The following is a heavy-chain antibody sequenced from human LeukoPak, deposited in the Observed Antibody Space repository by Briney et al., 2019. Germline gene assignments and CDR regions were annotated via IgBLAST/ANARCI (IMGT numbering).Heavy chain of an antibody. CDR3: AKEKYGSGSYLDY. CDR1: GFTFSSYG. J-gene: IGHJ4*02. Sequence: GGSLRLSCAASGFTFSSYGMHWVRQAPGKGLEWVAFIRYDGSSKYYADSVKGRFTISRDNSKNTLYLQMNSLRAEDTAVYYCAKEKYGSGSYLDYWGQGTLVTVSS. CDR2: IRYDGSSK. V-gene: IGHV3-30*02. D-gene: IGHD3-10*01.